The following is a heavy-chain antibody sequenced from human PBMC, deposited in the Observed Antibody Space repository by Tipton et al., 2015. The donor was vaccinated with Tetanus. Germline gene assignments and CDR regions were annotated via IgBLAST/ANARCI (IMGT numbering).Heavy chain of an antibody. D-gene: IGHD3/OR15-3a*01. J-gene: IGHJ3*02. CDR2: INGGGGST. V-gene: IGHV3-23*01. CDR3: AKDRSFALVNALDM. CDR1: GFNFGSYA. Sequence: SLRLSCAASGFNFGSYAMNWVRQAPGMGLEWVSDINGGGGSTHYADSVKGRFTISRDNSKNTAYLQMNSLRVEDTALYYCAKDRSFALVNALDMWGPGTLVTVS.